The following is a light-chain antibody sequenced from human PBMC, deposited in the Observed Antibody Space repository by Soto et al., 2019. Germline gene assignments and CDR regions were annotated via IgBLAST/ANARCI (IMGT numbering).Light chain of an antibody. CDR3: AAWDDSRGV. CDR1: SSNTGSNI. J-gene: IGLJ1*01. CDR2: SNN. Sequence: QSVLTQPPSASGTPGQRVTISCSGSSSNTGSNIVNWYQQLPGTAPKLLIYSNNQRPSGVPDRFSGSKSGTSASLAISGLQSEDEADYYCAAWDDSRGVFGTGTKVTVL. V-gene: IGLV1-44*01.